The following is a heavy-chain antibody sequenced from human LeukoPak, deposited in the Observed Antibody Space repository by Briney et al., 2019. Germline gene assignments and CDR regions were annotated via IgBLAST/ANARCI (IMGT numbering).Heavy chain of an antibody. D-gene: IGHD3-22*01. CDR3: ARETYYYDNSGYVH. V-gene: IGHV1-69*05. CDR2: IIPIFGTA. CDR1: GGTFISYA. Sequence: ASVKVSCKASGGTFISYAISWVRQAPGQGLEWMGWIIPIFGTANYAQKFQGRVTITTDESTSTAYVELSSLRSVFTAVYYYARETYYYDNSGYVHWGQGTLVTVSS. J-gene: IGHJ4*02.